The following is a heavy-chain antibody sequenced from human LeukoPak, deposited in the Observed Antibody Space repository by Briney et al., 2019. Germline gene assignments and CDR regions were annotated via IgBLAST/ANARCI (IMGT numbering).Heavy chain of an antibody. CDR1: GGSISSYY. V-gene: IGHV4-59*01. Sequence: SETLSLTCTVSGGSISSYYWSWIRQPPGKGLEWIGYIYYCGSTNYNPSLKSRVTISVDTSKKQISLKLSSVTAADTAVYYCASSGVPPAGYFDYWGQGTLVTVSS. CDR2: IYYCGST. CDR3: ASSGVPPAGYFDY. D-gene: IGHD3-10*01. J-gene: IGHJ4*02.